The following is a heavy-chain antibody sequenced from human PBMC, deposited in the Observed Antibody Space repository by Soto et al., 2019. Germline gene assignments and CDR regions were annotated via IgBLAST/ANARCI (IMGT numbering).Heavy chain of an antibody. D-gene: IGHD2-15*01. V-gene: IGHV1-69*13. J-gene: IGHJ3*02. CDR3: AGLRSDDAFDI. CDR2: IIPIFGTA. CDR1: GGTFSSYA. Sequence: ASVKVSCKASGGTFSSYAISWVRQAPGQGLEWMGGIIPIFGTANYAQKFQGRVTITADESTSTAYMELSSLRSEDTAVYYCAGLRSDDAFDIWGQGTMVTVSS.